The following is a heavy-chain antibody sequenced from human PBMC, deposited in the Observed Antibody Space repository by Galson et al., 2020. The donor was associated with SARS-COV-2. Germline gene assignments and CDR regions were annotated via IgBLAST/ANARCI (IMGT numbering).Heavy chain of an antibody. J-gene: IGHJ5*02. V-gene: IGHV4-30-2*01. CDR1: GGSISSGGYS. CDR2: IYHSGNS. D-gene: IGHD2-15*01. Sequence: ASETLSLTCTVSGGSISSGGYSWTWIRQPPGKGLECIGYIYHSGNSYYNPSLKSRVTMSVDRSKNQFSLKLNSMTAADTAVYYCARGGGSRTGFDPWGQGTLVTVSS. CDR3: ARGGGSRTGFDP.